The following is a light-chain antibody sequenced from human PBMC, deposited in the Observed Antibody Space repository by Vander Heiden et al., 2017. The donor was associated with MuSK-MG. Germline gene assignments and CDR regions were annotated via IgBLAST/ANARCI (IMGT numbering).Light chain of an antibody. CDR3: QQSDSTPIT. Sequence: DIQMTQSPSSLSASVGDRVTITCRASQSISSYLNWYQQKPGKAPKLLIYAASSLQSGVPSRFSGSGSGTDFTLTISSLQPEDFATYYCQQSDSTPITFGGGTKVDIK. J-gene: IGKJ4*01. CDR2: AAS. V-gene: IGKV1-39*01. CDR1: QSISSY.